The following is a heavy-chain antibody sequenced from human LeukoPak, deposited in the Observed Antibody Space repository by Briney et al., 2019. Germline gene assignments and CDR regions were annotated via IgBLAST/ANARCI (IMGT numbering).Heavy chain of an antibody. V-gene: IGHV5-10-1*01. CDR1: GYSFTSYR. CDR3: ARHLNYYDSSGLFDY. CDR2: IDPSDSYT. D-gene: IGHD3-22*01. J-gene: IGHJ4*02. Sequence: GESLKISCKGSGYSFTSYRISWVRQMPGKGLEWMGRIDPSDSYTNYSPSFQGHVTISADKSISTAYLQWSSLKASDTAMYYCARHLNYYDSSGLFDYWGQGTLVTVSS.